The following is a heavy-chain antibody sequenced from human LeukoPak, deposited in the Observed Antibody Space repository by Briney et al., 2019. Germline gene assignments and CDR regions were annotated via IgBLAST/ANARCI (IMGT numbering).Heavy chain of an antibody. V-gene: IGHV3-53*01. CDR3: ARDGNYYGSGSYDY. J-gene: IGHJ4*02. Sequence: PGGSLRLSCAASGFTVSSNHMSWVRQAPGKGLEWVSVIYSGGSTYYADSVKGRFTISRDNSKNTLYLQMNSLRAEDTAVYYCARDGNYYGSGSYDYWGQGTLVTVSS. CDR1: GFTVSSNH. CDR2: IYSGGST. D-gene: IGHD3-10*01.